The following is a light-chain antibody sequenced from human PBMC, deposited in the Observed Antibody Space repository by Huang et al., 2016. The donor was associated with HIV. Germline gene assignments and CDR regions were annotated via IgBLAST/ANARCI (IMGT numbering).Light chain of an antibody. CDR2: DAS. CDR3: QQRTNWPRSIT. J-gene: IGKJ5*01. Sequence: EIVLTQSPATLSLSPGESATVSCRASQNINNFLAWYQQTPGHPPRLLIYDASTRASGIPARFSGRGSGADFTLMISSLEPEDFAVYYCQQRTNWPRSITFGQGTRLE. CDR1: QNINNF. V-gene: IGKV3-11*01.